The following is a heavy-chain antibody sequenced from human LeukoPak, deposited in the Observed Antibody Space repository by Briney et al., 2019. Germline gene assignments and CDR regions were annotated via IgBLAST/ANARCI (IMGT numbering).Heavy chain of an antibody. CDR3: AKDWSPRWLVLRDDSEYFHH. CDR2: VSGSGHTT. V-gene: IGHV3-23*01. J-gene: IGHJ1*01. Sequence: GGSLRLSCAASGFTFSSYALSWVRQAPGKGMEWVSTVSGSGHTTYYADSVKGRFTISRDNSKSTVYLQMSSLRVEDTAVYTCAKDWSPRWLVLRDDSEYFHHWGQGTLVTVSS. D-gene: IGHD6-19*01. CDR1: GFTFSSYA.